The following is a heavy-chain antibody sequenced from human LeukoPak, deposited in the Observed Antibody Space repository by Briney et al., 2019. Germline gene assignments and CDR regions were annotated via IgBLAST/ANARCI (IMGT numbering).Heavy chain of an antibody. Sequence: PSETLSLTYTVSGGSISSYYWSWIRQPAGKGLEWIGRIYTSGSTNYNPSLKSRVTMSVDTSKNQFSLKLSSVTAADTAVYYCARAAYYDILTGYQYYFDYWGQGTLVTVSS. CDR3: ARAAYYDILTGYQYYFDY. CDR1: GGSISSYY. D-gene: IGHD3-9*01. J-gene: IGHJ4*02. CDR2: IYTSGST. V-gene: IGHV4-4*07.